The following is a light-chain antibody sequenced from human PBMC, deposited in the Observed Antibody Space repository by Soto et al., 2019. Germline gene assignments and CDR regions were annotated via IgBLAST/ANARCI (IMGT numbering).Light chain of an antibody. V-gene: IGKV3D-15*01. J-gene: IGKJ4*01. CDR3: QQYNNWPLT. Sequence: IVMTQSPATLSVSPGEGATLSCRASESVGTNLAWYQQKPGQAPRLLIYGASTTATGIPARFSGSGSGTEFTLTISSLQSEDFAVFYCQQYNNWPLTFGRGTKVDIK. CDR1: ESVGTN. CDR2: GAS.